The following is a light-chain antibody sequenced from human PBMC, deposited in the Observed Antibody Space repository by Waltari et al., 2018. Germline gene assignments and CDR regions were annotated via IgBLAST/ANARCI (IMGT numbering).Light chain of an antibody. CDR3: SSYTSSSTPV. Sequence: QSALTQPASVSGSPGQSITISCTGTSSDVGGYNYVSWYQQHPGKAPKLMIYDVSNRPSGVSNRFAGSKSGNTASLTISGLQAEDEADYYCSSYTSSSTPVFCGGTKLTVL. J-gene: IGLJ2*01. CDR2: DVS. V-gene: IGLV2-14*03. CDR1: SSDVGGYNY.